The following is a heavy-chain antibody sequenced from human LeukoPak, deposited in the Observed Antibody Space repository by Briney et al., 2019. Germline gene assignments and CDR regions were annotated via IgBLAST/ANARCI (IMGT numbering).Heavy chain of an antibody. V-gene: IGHV4-39*07. J-gene: IGHJ5*02. CDR2: INHSGST. Sequence: PSETLSLTCTVSGGSISSSSYYWGWIRQPPEKGLEWIGEINHSGSTNYNPSLKSRVTISVDTSKNQFSLKLSSVTAADTAVYYCARKTSWFDPWGQGTLVTVSS. CDR3: ARKTSWFDP. CDR1: GGSISSSSYY.